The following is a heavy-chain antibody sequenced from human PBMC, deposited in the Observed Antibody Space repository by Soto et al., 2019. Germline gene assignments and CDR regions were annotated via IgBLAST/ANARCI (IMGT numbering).Heavy chain of an antibody. D-gene: IGHD2-21*01. V-gene: IGHV1-69*02. CDR1: GGTFNTYT. J-gene: IGHJ4*02. CDR2: FIPILDMA. CDR3: AITYCRDTSCPRDFDF. Sequence: QVQVVQSGAEVKKPESSVKVSCKPSGGTFNTYTVNWVRLAPGHGLEWMGRFIPILDMANYAQKFQDRVTITADRSTFTAYMELNSLTSDDTAVYYCAITYCRDTSCPRDFDFWGPGTRVTVSS.